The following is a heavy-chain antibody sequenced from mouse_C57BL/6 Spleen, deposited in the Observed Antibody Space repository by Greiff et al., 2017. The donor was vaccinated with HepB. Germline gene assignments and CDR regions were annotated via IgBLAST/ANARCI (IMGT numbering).Heavy chain of an antibody. Sequence: QVQLQQPGAELVRPGSSVKLSCKASGYTFTSYWMHWVKQRPIQGLEWIGNIDPSDSETHYNQKFKDKATLTVDKSSSTAYMQLSSLTSEDSAVYYCARGDYYGSSPCYLDYWGQGTTLTVSS. V-gene: IGHV1-52*01. D-gene: IGHD1-1*01. J-gene: IGHJ2*01. CDR2: IDPSDSET. CDR1: GYTFTSYW. CDR3: ARGDYYGSSPCYLDY.